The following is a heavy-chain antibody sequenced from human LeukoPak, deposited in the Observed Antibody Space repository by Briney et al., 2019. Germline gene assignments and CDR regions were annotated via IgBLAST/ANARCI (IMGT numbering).Heavy chain of an antibody. CDR2: IWYDGSNK. CDR3: ARERFLEWLTNYYYYGMDV. V-gene: IGHV3-33*01. Sequence: GGSLRLSCAASGFTFSSYGMHGVRQARGKGGEGVADIWYDGSNKYYADSVKGRFTISRDTSKNTLYLQMNSLRAEDTAVYYCARERFLEWLTNYYYYGMDVWGQGTTVTVSS. D-gene: IGHD3-3*01. CDR1: GFTFSSYG. J-gene: IGHJ6*02.